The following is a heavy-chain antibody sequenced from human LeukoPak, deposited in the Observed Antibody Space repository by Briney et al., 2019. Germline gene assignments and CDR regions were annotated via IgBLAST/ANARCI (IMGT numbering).Heavy chain of an antibody. CDR1: GFTFRNYG. Sequence: GGSLRLSCAASGFTFRNYGMSWVRQAPGKGLEWVSPISASGGGTYYADSVKGRFTISRDDSNNTMYLQMNSLRADDTAVYYCAKKRPDCGMDVWGQGTTVTVPS. CDR2: ISASGGGT. V-gene: IGHV3-23*01. J-gene: IGHJ6*02. CDR3: AKKRPDCGMDV.